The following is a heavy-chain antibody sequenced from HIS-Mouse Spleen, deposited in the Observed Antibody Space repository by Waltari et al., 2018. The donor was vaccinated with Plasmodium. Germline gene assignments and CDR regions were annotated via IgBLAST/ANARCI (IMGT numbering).Heavy chain of an antibody. CDR3: ARAPKRRNYYDSSGYRPAEYFQH. V-gene: IGHV4-31*03. Sequence: QVQLQESGPGLVKPSQPLSLTCTVSGGSISSGGYYWSWIRQHPGKGLEWIGYIYYRGRTYYNPSLKSRVTISVDTSKNQFALKLSAVTAADTAVYYCARAPKRRNYYDSSGYRPAEYFQHWGQGTLVTVSS. CDR2: IYYRGRT. J-gene: IGHJ1*01. CDR1: GGSISSGGYY. D-gene: IGHD3-22*01.